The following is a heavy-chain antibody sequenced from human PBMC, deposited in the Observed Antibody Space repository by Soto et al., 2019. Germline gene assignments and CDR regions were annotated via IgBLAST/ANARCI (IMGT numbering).Heavy chain of an antibody. J-gene: IGHJ4*02. V-gene: IGHV3-23*01. Sequence: EVQLLESGGGLVQPGGSLRLSCAASGFTFSSYAMSWVRQAPGKGLEWVSAISGSGGSTYYADSVKGRFTISRDNSKNTLYLQMNSLRAEDTAVYYCATHQYYDFWSGYYSHFDYWGQGTLVTVSS. CDR1: GFTFSSYA. CDR3: ATHQYYDFWSGYYSHFDY. CDR2: ISGSGGST. D-gene: IGHD3-3*01.